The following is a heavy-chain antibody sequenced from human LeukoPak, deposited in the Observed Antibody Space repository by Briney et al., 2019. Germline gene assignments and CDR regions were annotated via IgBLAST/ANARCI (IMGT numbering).Heavy chain of an antibody. V-gene: IGHV1-2*02. CDR1: GYTFTGYY. CDR2: INPNSGGT. J-gene: IGHJ5*02. D-gene: IGHD1-7*01. Sequence: GASVKVSCKASGYTFTGYYMHWVRQAPGQGLEWMGWINPNSGGTNYAQKFQGRVTMTRDTSISTAYMELSRLRSDDTAVYYCARVGRFWNYEENWFDPWGQGTLATVSS. CDR3: ARVGRFWNYEENWFDP.